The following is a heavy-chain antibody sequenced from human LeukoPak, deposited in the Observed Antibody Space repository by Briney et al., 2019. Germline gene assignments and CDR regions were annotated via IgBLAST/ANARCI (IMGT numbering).Heavy chain of an antibody. CDR3: VSELEGQGITIFGVATYGMDV. Sequence: SETLSLTCTVSGASITISNYYWGWIRQPPGKGLEWIGSIYHSGSTYNNPSLQSRVTISADTSKNQFSLKLRSVTAADTAVYYCVSELEGQGITIFGVATYGMDVWGQGTLVTVSS. J-gene: IGHJ6*02. CDR2: IYHSGST. D-gene: IGHD3-3*01. CDR1: GASITISNYY. V-gene: IGHV4-39*01.